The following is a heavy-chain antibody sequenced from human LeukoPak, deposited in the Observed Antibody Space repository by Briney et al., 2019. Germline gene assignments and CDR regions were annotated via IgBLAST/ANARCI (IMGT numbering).Heavy chain of an antibody. V-gene: IGHV3-23*01. CDR1: GFTFSSYA. CDR3: AKDPAVLRIGGGRSYFDY. D-gene: IGHD3-16*01. CDR2: ISGSGGST. J-gene: IGHJ4*02. Sequence: GGSLRLSCAASGFTFSSYAMSWVRQAPGKGLEWVSAISGSGGSTYYADSVKGRFTISRDNSKNTLYLQMNSLRAEDTAVYYCAKDPAVLRIGGGRSYFDYWGQGTLVTVSS.